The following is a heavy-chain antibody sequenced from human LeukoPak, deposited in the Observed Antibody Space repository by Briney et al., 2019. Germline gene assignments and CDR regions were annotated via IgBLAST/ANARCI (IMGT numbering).Heavy chain of an antibody. CDR1: GFPFSSYA. Sequence: GSLRLSCAASGFPFSSYAMSWVRQAPGKGLEWVSAINSSGGTTYYADSVKGRFTISRDNSKNTLYLQMNSLRAEDTAVYYCAKDNIGYYYDSSGYYYGEGFDYWGQGTLVTVSS. D-gene: IGHD3-22*01. CDR3: AKDNIGYYYDSSGYYYGEGFDY. V-gene: IGHV3-23*01. CDR2: INSSGGTT. J-gene: IGHJ4*02.